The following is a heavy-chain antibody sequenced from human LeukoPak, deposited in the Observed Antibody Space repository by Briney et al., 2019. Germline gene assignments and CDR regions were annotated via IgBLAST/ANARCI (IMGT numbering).Heavy chain of an antibody. Sequence: PSETLSLTCTVSGGSISSYYWSWIRQPPGKGLEWIGYIYYSGSTNYNPSLKSRVTISVDTSKNQFSLKLSSVTAADTAVYYCARGPVDGLGESPFDYWGQGTLVTVSS. CDR2: IYYSGST. J-gene: IGHJ4*02. D-gene: IGHD3-10*01. CDR1: GGSISSYY. V-gene: IGHV4-59*08. CDR3: ARGPVDGLGESPFDY.